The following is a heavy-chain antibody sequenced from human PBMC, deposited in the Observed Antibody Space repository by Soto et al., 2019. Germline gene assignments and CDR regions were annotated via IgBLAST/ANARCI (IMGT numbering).Heavy chain of an antibody. D-gene: IGHD2-2*01. J-gene: IGHJ5*02. CDR1: GGSMSRGDYY. Sequence: SETLSLTCTVSGGSMSRGDYYWSWIRQPPGKGLEWIGFIYHTGSTYYSPSLKSRVAISVDTSKNQFSLKLSSVTAADTAVYYCARGYCSSTSCYLAPKYNWFDPWGQGTLVTVSS. CDR2: IYHTGST. V-gene: IGHV4-30-4*01. CDR3: ARGYCSSTSCYLAPKYNWFDP.